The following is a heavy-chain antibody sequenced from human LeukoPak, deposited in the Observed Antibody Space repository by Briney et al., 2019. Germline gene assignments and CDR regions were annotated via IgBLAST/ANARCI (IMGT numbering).Heavy chain of an antibody. CDR1: GFTFSTYV. CDR3: ARIERCDY. Sequence: PGGSLRLSCVTSGFTFSTYVMSWVRKFPGKGLEWLSSIGTSGATTTYADSVKGRFTISRANSENTLYLQMNSLRVEDTAEYYCARIERCDYWGQGTLVTVSS. J-gene: IGHJ4*02. V-gene: IGHV3-23*01. CDR2: IGTSGATT.